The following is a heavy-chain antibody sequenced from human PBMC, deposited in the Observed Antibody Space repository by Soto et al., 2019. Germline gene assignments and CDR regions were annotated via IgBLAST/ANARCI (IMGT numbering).Heavy chain of an antibody. D-gene: IGHD4-4*01. Sequence: SETLSLTCAVSGGSISSGGYSWSWIRQPPGKGLEWIGYIYHSGSTYYNPSLKSRVTISVDRSKNQFSLKLSSVTAADTAVYYCARGYYSNYEGFDYWGQGTLVTVSS. CDR1: GGSISSGGYS. CDR3: ARGYYSNYEGFDY. V-gene: IGHV4-30-2*01. J-gene: IGHJ4*02. CDR2: IYHSGST.